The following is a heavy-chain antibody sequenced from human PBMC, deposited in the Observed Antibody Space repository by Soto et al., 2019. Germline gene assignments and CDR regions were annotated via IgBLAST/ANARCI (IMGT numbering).Heavy chain of an antibody. CDR2: VWYDGSNK. D-gene: IGHD1-26*01. V-gene: IGHV3-33*01. Sequence: QVQLVESGGGVVQPGRSLRLSCAASGFTFSSYGMHWVRQAPGKGLEWVAVVWYDGSNKYHADSVKGRFTISRDNSKNTLYLQMNSLRAEATAVYYCARGLGAYYYYMAVWGKGTTVTVSS. CDR3: ARGLGAYYYYMAV. J-gene: IGHJ6*03. CDR1: GFTFSSYG.